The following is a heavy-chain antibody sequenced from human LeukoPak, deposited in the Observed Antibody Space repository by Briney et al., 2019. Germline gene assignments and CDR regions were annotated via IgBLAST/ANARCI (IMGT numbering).Heavy chain of an antibody. Sequence: GSLRLSCTASGFTFTNNWMTWIRQVPGKGLEWVAIMKYDGSKKYYVDSVEGRFTISRDNAKSSVYLQMNSLRAEDTAVYYCARILHISGWSIDYWGQGALVTVSS. D-gene: IGHD6-19*01. CDR2: MKYDGSKK. CDR1: GFTFTNNW. J-gene: IGHJ4*02. CDR3: ARILHISGWSIDY. V-gene: IGHV3-7*01.